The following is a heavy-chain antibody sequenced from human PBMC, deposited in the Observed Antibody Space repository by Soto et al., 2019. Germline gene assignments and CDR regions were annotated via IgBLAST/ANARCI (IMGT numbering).Heavy chain of an antibody. CDR2: IPTRGQP. D-gene: IGHD5-12*01. Sequence: QVQLRESGPGLVKPSQTLLLTCSVSGASIAGGSYYWSWLRQPPGKGLECIGSIPTRGQPFYHLSLASRSTISADTSKNQLSLQLTSVTAADTALYYCARDKYSGYDVALWGQGTLVTFSS. J-gene: IGHJ5*02. CDR3: ARDKYSGYDVAL. CDR1: GASIAGGSYY. V-gene: IGHV4-30-4*01.